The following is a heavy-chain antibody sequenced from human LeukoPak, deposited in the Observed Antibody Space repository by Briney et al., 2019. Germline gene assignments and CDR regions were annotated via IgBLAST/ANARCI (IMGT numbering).Heavy chain of an antibody. Sequence: SETLSLTCTVSGGSVSSCCLYWIWLPQPQGEGRVWIGYIYYSGITNYNPSLKSRVTMSVDTSKNQFALKLSSESAADTAVYYCARDAKYSSGGYADWGQGTLVTV. V-gene: IGHV4-61*01. CDR1: GGSVSSCCLY. CDR2: IYYSGIT. CDR3: ARDAKYSSGGYAD. J-gene: IGHJ1*01. D-gene: IGHD6-19*01.